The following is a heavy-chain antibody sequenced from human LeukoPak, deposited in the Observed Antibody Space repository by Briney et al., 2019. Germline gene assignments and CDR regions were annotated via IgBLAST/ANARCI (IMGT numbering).Heavy chain of an antibody. CDR2: INHSGST. D-gene: IGHD3-10*01. J-gene: IGHJ4*02. CDR1: GGSFSGYC. Sequence: PSETLSLTCAVYGGSFSGYCWSWIRQPPGKGLEWIGEINHSGSTNYNPSLKSRVTISVDTSKNQFSLKLSSVTAVDTAVYYCAREGVVRGVIDYWGQGTLVTVSS. V-gene: IGHV4-34*01. CDR3: AREGVVRGVIDY.